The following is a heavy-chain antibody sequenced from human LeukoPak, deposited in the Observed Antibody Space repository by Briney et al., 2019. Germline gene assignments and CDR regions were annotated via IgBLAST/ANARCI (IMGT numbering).Heavy chain of an antibody. J-gene: IGHJ5*02. V-gene: IGHV3-30-3*01. CDR3: ARGQYGSGSYFAHNWFDP. CDR1: GFTFSSYA. Sequence: GGSLRLSCAASGFTFSSYAMHWVRQAPGKGLEWVAVISYDGSNKYYADSVKGRFTISRDNSKNTLYLQMNSLRAEDTAVYYCARGQYGSGSYFAHNWFDPWGQGTLVTVSS. CDR2: ISYDGSNK. D-gene: IGHD3-10*01.